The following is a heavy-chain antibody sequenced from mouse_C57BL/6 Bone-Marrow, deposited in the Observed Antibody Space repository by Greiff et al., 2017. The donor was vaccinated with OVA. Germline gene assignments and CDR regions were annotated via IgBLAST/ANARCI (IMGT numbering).Heavy chain of an antibody. Sequence: VMLVESGAELVRPGTSVKVSCKASGYAFTNYLIEWVKQRPGQGLEWIGVINPGSGGTNYNEKFKGKATLTADKSSSTAYMQLSSLTSEDSAVYFCARIRGYAMDYWGQGTSVTVSS. CDR1: GYAFTNYL. CDR3: ARIRGYAMDY. V-gene: IGHV1-54*01. J-gene: IGHJ4*01. CDR2: INPGSGGT.